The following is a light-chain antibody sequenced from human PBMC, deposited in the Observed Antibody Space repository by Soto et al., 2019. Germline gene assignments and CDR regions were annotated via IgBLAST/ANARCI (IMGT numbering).Light chain of an antibody. V-gene: IGKV1-5*01. CDR3: QQYNTYPWT. J-gene: IGKJ1*01. CDR1: QSISGW. CDR2: DIS. Sequence: DIQMTQSPSTLSASVGDRVTITCRASQSISGWLAWYQRKSGKAPKLLIYDISSLESGVPSRFSGRGSGTELTLTISSLQPDDFATYYCQQYNTYPWTFGQGTKVEIK.